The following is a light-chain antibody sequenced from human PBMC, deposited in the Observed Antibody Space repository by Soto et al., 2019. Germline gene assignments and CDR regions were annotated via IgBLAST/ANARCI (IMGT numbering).Light chain of an antibody. V-gene: IGKV4-1*01. CDR2: WAS. CDR1: QSVLYSANNKNY. J-gene: IGKJ4*01. Sequence: DIMMTQSPDSLAVSLGERATINCKASQSVLYSANNKNYLDWYQQKPGQPPKKLIYWASTRESGVPDRFSGSGSGTDFTLTISSLQAEDVAVYYYNKSYSPPLPVGGGTKVDSK. CDR3: NKSYSPPLP.